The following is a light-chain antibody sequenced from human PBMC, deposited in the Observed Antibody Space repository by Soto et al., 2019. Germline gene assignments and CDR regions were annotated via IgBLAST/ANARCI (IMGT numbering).Light chain of an antibody. CDR1: QSVSSSY. CDR3: QQYGSSRT. CDR2: GAS. J-gene: IGKJ1*01. V-gene: IGKV3-20*01. Sequence: EIVLTQSPGTLSLSPGERATLSCRASQSVSSSYLAWYQQKPGQAPRLLIYGASSRATGIPDSVSGSGYGEHFTLTISSLEPEDFALYYCQQYGSSRTFGQGTQVEI.